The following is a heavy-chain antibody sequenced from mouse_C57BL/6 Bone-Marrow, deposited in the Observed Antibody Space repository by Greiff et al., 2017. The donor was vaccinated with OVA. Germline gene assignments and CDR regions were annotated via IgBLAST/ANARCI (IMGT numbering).Heavy chain of an antibody. CDR2: IDPETGGT. CDR1: GYTFTDYE. V-gene: IGHV1-15*01. Sequence: QVQLQQSGAELVRPGASVTLSCKASGYTFTDYEMHWVKQTPVHGLEWIGAIDPETGGTAYNQKFKGKAILTADKSSSPAYMELRSLTSEDSDVYYCTSGYSNDYAMDYWGQGTAVTVSA. D-gene: IGHD2-5*01. J-gene: IGHJ4*01. CDR3: TSGYSNDYAMDY.